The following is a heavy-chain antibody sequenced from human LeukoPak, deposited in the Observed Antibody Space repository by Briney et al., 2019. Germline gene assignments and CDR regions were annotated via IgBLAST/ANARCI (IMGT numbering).Heavy chain of an antibody. Sequence: PSETLSLTCTVSGGSISSYYWSWIRQPPGKGLEWIGYIYYSGSTNYNPSLKSRVTISVDTSKNQFSLKLSSVTAADTAVYYCARDSYDSWSGYPTYGMDVWGQGTTVTVSS. V-gene: IGHV4-59*01. CDR2: IYYSGST. CDR1: GGSISSYY. J-gene: IGHJ6*02. CDR3: ARDSYDSWSGYPTYGMDV. D-gene: IGHD3-3*01.